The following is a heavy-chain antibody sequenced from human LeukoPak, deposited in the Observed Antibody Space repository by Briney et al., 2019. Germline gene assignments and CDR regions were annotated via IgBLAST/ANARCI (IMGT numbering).Heavy chain of an antibody. Sequence: SGPTLVKPTQTLTLTCTFSGFSLSTSRVGVGWIRHPPGKALEWLALLYSNDDKRYNPSLKSRLTITKDTSKNQVVLTMTNMDPVDTSTYYCAHRTTPNYFDYWGQGTLVTVSS. CDR3: AHRTTPNYFDY. D-gene: IGHD1-1*01. CDR1: GFSLSTSRVG. CDR2: LYSNDDK. J-gene: IGHJ4*02. V-gene: IGHV2-5*01.